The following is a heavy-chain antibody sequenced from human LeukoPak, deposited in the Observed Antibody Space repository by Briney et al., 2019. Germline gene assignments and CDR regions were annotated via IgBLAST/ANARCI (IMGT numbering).Heavy chain of an antibody. CDR1: GGSFSGYY. CDR2: ISHSGST. J-gene: IGHJ5*02. V-gene: IGHV4-34*01. D-gene: IGHD3-10*01. Sequence: PSETLSLTCAVYGGSFSGYYWSWIRQPPGKGLEWIGEISHSGSTNYNPSLKSRVTISVDTSKNQFSLKLSSVTAADTAVYYCARRITMVRGVKRSWFDPWGQGTLVTVSS. CDR3: ARRITMVRGVKRSWFDP.